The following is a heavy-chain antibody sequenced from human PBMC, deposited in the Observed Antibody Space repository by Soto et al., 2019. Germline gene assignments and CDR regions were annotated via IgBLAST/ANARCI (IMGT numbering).Heavy chain of an antibody. CDR2: IYYSGST. Sequence: SETLSLTCTVSGGSISSGGYYWSWIRQHPGKGLEWIGYIYYSGSTYYNPSLKSRVTISVDTSKNQFSLKLSSVTAADTAVYYCARDASYYYDSSGYYGGMDVWGQGTTVTVSS. CDR1: GGSISSGGYY. D-gene: IGHD3-22*01. J-gene: IGHJ6*02. V-gene: IGHV4-31*03. CDR3: ARDASYYYDSSGYYGGMDV.